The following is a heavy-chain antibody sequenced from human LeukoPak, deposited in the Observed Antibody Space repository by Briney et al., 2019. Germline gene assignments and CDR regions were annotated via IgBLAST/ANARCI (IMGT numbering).Heavy chain of an antibody. CDR3: TTVLIVGATIDY. CDR2: ISGSGDST. Sequence: GGSLRLSCAASGFTFSSYGMTWVRQAPRKGLKWVSSISGSGDSTFYADSVKGRFTISRDNSKDTLYLQMNSLKTEDTAVYYCTTVLIVGATIDYWGQGTLVTVSS. V-gene: IGHV3-23*01. CDR1: GFTFSSYG. J-gene: IGHJ4*02. D-gene: IGHD1-26*01.